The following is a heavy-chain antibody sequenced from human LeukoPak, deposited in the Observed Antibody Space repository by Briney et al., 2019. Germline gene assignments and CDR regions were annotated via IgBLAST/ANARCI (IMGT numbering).Heavy chain of an antibody. CDR1: GGSISAYY. V-gene: IGHV4-59*08. D-gene: IGHD1-26*01. J-gene: IGHJ3*02. CDR2: IYYTGTT. CDR3: ARLVSGSYRGFDI. Sequence: PSETLSLTCTISGGSISAYYWSWIRQPLGKGLEWIGYIYYTGTTTYNPSLRSRVTISLDTSNNQFSLKLSSVTAADTAVYFCARLVSGSYRGFDIWGQGTMVTVSS.